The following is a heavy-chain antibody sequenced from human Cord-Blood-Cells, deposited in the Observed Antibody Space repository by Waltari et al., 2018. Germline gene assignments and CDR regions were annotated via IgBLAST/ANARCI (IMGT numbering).Heavy chain of an antibody. D-gene: IGHD7-27*01. CDR1: GFTFSSYC. J-gene: IGHJ4*02. CDR3: ARAGELGIDY. CDR2: INSGGRIT. Sequence: EVQLVESGGGLVQPGGSLRLSCAASGFTFSSYCMHWVRQAPGKGLVGVSRINSGGRITSYVASVKGRFTSARDNAKNTLYLQMNRLRAEDTAVYYCARAGELGIDYWGQGTLVTVSS. V-gene: IGHV3-74*01.